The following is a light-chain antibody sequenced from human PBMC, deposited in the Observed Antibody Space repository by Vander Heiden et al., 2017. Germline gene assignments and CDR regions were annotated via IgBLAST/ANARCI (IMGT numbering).Light chain of an antibody. V-gene: IGKV1-33*01. J-gene: IGKJ4*01. Sequence: DIQMTQSPSSLSASVGDRVTISCQASQDITNELNWYQQKPGKAPKLLIYDASTLETGVSSRFSGSGSGTHFTFTITNLLPEDFATYFCQHYDSLPFTFCGGTRVEI. CDR2: DAS. CDR1: QDITNE. CDR3: QHYDSLPFT.